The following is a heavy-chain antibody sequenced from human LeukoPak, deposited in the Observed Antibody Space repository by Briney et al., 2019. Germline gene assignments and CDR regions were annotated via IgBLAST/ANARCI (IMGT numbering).Heavy chain of an antibody. CDR2: ISYDGSNK. V-gene: IGHV3-30*19. Sequence: PGRSLRLSCAASGFTFSSYGMHWVRQAPGKGLEWVAVISYDGSNKYYADSVKGRFTISRDNSKNTLYLQMNSLRAEDTAVYFCASGKYRYGDNRFDPWGQGTLVTVSS. J-gene: IGHJ5*02. D-gene: IGHD5-18*01. CDR3: ASGKYRYGDNRFDP. CDR1: GFTFSSYG.